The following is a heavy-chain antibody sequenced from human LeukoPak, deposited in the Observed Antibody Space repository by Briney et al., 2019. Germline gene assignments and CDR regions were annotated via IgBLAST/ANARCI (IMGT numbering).Heavy chain of an antibody. CDR1: GFTFSSYE. D-gene: IGHD3-10*01. CDR3: ARGRGLTLSYHYFDY. CDR2: INSGGSTL. Sequence: PGGSLRLSCAASGFTFSSYEMNWVRQAPRKGLEWVSYINSGGSTLYYADSVKGRFTISRDNAKNSLYLQLNSLRDEDTAVYYCARGRGLTLSYHYFDYWGQGTLVTVSS. V-gene: IGHV3-48*03. J-gene: IGHJ4*02.